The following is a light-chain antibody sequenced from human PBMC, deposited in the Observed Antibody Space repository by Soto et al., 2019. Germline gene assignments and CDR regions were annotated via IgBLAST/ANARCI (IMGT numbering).Light chain of an antibody. V-gene: IGKV3-20*01. J-gene: IGKJ3*01. CDR2: GAS. CDR1: QSVSTNY. CDR3: HQYGSTPFT. Sequence: EIVLTQSPGTLSLSPGDRATLSCRASQSVSTNYLAWYQQSLGQAPRLLIYGASSRATGIPDRFSGNGSGTDFTLTISRLEPEAFAVYYCHQYGSTPFTFGPGNKVDIK.